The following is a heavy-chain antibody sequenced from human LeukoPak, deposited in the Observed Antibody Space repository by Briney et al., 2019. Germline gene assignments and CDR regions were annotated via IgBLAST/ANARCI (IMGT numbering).Heavy chain of an antibody. CDR2: IRQDGSEK. V-gene: IGHV3-7*01. CDR3: ARESRSGTSY. J-gene: IGHJ4*02. Sequence: GGSLRHSCAASGFTFNNYWMSWVRQAPGKGLEWVANIRQDGSEKQYVDSVKGRFTISRDNAKNSLYLQMNSLRAEDMAVFFCARESRSGTSYWGQGTLATVSS. CDR1: GFTFNNYW. D-gene: IGHD3-10*01.